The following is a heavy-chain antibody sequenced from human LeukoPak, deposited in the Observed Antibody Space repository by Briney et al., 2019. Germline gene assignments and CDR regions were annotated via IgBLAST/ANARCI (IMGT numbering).Heavy chain of an antibody. D-gene: IGHD6-6*01. CDR3: ARDPGAYSSSPIDY. V-gene: IGHV4-34*01. Sequence: PSETLSLTCAVYGGSFSGYYWSWIRQPPGKGLEWIGEINHSGSTNYNPSLKSRVTISVDTSKNHFSLKLSSVTAADTAVYYCARDPGAYSSSPIDYWGQGTLVTVSS. CDR2: INHSGST. J-gene: IGHJ4*02. CDR1: GGSFSGYY.